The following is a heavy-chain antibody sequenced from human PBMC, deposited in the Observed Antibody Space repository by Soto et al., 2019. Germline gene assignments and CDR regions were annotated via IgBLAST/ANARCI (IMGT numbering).Heavy chain of an antibody. CDR3: AKDLDLFPPEDYYGMDV. J-gene: IGHJ6*02. D-gene: IGHD1-1*01. Sequence: QVQLVESGGGVVQPGRSLRLSCAASGFTFSSYGMHWVRQAPGKGLEWVAVISYDGSNKYYADSVKGRFTISRDNSKNTLYLQMNSLRAEDTAVYYCAKDLDLFPPEDYYGMDVWGQGTTVTVSS. CDR1: GFTFSSYG. CDR2: ISYDGSNK. V-gene: IGHV3-30*18.